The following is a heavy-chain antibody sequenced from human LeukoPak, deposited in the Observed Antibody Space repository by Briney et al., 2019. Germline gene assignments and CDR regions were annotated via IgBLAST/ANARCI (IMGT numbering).Heavy chain of an antibody. D-gene: IGHD2-2*01. CDR1: GFTFSSYS. CDR2: ISNSGSYI. Sequence: PGGSLRLTCAASGFTFSSYSMNWVRQAPGKGLEWVSSISNSGSYIYYADSVKGRFTISRDNAKNSLYLQMNSLRAEDTAVYYCANHLACGSTSCPPFDYWGQGTLVTVSS. J-gene: IGHJ4*02. CDR3: ANHLACGSTSCPPFDY. V-gene: IGHV3-21*01.